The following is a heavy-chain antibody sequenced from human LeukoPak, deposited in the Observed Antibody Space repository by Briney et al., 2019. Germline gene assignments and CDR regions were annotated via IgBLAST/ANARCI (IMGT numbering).Heavy chain of an antibody. Sequence: PGGSLRLSCTASGFTFGDYAMSWFRQAPGKGLEWVGFIRSKAYGGTTEYAASVKGRFTISRDDSKSIAYLQMNSLKTEDTAVYYCTRGGIVVVTREYFDYWGQGTLVTVSS. D-gene: IGHD3-22*01. J-gene: IGHJ4*02. CDR1: GFTFGDYA. V-gene: IGHV3-49*03. CDR2: IRSKAYGGTT. CDR3: TRGGIVVVTREYFDY.